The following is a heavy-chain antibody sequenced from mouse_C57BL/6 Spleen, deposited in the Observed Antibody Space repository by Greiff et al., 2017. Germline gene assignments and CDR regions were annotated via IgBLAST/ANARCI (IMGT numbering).Heavy chain of an antibody. CDR2: INPSSGYT. CDR3: ARRNPRDAMDY. J-gene: IGHJ4*01. Sequence: VQGVESGAELAKPGASVKLSCKASGYTFTSYWLHWVKQRPGQGLEWIGYINPSSGYTKYNQKFKDKATLTADKSSSTAYMQLSSLTYEDSAVYYCARRNPRDAMDYWGQGTSVTVSS. V-gene: IGHV1-7*01. CDR1: GYTFTSYW.